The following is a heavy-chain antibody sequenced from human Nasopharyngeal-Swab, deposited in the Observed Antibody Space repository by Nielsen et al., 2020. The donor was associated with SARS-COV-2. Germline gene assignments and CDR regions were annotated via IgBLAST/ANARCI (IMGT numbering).Heavy chain of an antibody. CDR1: GGSISSSSYY. J-gene: IGHJ4*02. D-gene: IGHD4-23*01. CDR2: IYYSGST. Sequence: SETLSLTCTVSGGSISSSSYYWGGIRQPPGKGLEWIGSIYYSGSTYYNPSLKSRVTISVDTSKNQFSLKLSSVTAADTAVYYCARRLVVTPGPFDYWGQGTLVTVSS. CDR3: ARRLVVTPGPFDY. V-gene: IGHV4-39*01.